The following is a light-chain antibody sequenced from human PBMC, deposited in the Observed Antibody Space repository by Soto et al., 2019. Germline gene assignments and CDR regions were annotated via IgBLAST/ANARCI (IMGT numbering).Light chain of an antibody. V-gene: IGLV2-14*01. CDR3: SSYTSSSTLYV. Sequence: QSVLTQPAFVSGSPGQSITISCTGTSSDVGGYNYVSWYQQHPGKAPKLMIYDVSNRPSGVSNRFSGSKSGNTASLTISGLQAEGEADYYCSSYTSSSTLYVFGTGTKVTVL. CDR1: SSDVGGYNY. CDR2: DVS. J-gene: IGLJ1*01.